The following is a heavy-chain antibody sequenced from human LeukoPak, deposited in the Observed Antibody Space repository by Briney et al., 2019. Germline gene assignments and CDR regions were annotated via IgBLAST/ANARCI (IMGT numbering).Heavy chain of an antibody. CDR2: NDTDGRTT. V-gene: IGHV3-74*01. CDR1: GHTFSSYW. CDR3: ARDVGGAGSY. D-gene: IGHD3-10*01. J-gene: IGHJ4*02. Sequence: GGSLRLSCSASGHTFSSYWMHWVRQAPGKGLVWVSRNDTDGRTTSYADAVKGRCTIFRDNVQNTLYLQMNSLRAEDTAVYYCARDVGGAGSYWGQGTLVTVSS.